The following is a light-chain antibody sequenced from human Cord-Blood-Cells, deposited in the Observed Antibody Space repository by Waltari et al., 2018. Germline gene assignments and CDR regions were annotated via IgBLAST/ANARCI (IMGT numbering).Light chain of an antibody. CDR1: SSDVGGYNY. CDR2: DVS. V-gene: IGLV2-11*01. J-gene: IGLJ2*01. Sequence: QSALTQPRSVSGSPGQSVTISCTGTSSDVGGYNYVSWYQQHPGKAPKLMIYDVSKRPSVVRVRFSGSKSCNTASLTISGLQAEDEADYYCCSYAGSYTYVVFGGGTKLTVL. CDR3: CSYAGSYTYVV.